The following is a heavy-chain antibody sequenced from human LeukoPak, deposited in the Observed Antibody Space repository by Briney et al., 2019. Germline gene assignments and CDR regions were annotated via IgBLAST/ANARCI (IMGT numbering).Heavy chain of an antibody. CDR3: ARDYGYSLLFY. D-gene: IGHD5-18*01. CDR1: GYTFTNFA. CDR2: ISAGSGNT. J-gene: IGHJ4*02. V-gene: IGHV1-3*01. Sequence: GASVKVSCKASGYTFTNFAIHWVRQAPGQRLEWMGWISAGSGNTKYSQKLQGGVTITRDTSASTAYMELSSLRSEDTAVYYCARDYGYSLLFYWGQGTLVTVSS.